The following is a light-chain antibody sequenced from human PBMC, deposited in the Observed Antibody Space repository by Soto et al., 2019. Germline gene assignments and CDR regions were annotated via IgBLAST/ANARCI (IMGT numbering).Light chain of an antibody. J-gene: IGKJ5*01. CDR1: QSISSS. CDR2: AAS. CDR3: QQSYNTPYT. Sequence: DIQMTQFRSSMSASVGGRVTVTCRASQSISSSLNWYQQKPGKAPKLLIYAASSLQSGVPSRSSGSGSGTDFTLTISSLQPEDGATDYCQQSYNTPYTFGQGTRLEIK. V-gene: IGKV1-39*01.